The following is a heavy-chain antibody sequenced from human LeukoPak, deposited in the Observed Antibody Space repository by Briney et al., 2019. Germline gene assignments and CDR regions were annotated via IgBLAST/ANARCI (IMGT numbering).Heavy chain of an antibody. J-gene: IGHJ5*02. V-gene: IGHV4-34*01. D-gene: IGHD5-12*01. CDR1: GGSFSGYY. CDR2: INHSGST. Sequence: PSETLSLTCAVSGGSFSGYYWSWIRQPPGKGLEWIGEINHSGSTNYNPSLKSRVTISVDTSKNQFSLKLSSVTAADTAVYYCARGARTPSGYGSRTAGRANWFDPWGQGTLATVSS. CDR3: ARGARTPSGYGSRTAGRANWFDP.